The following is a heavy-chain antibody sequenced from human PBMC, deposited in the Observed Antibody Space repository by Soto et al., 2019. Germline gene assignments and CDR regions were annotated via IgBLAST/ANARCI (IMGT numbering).Heavy chain of an antibody. CDR3: ARGEVAARPDYYYYYGMDV. CDR1: GGSFSGYY. CDR2: INHSGST. D-gene: IGHD6-6*01. Sequence: QVQLQQWGAGLLKPSETLSLTCAVYGGSFSGYYWSWIRQPPGKGLEWIGEINHSGSTNYNPSLKSRVNISVDTSKNQFSLKLSSVTAADTAVYYCARGEVAARPDYYYYYGMDVWGQGTTVTVSS. J-gene: IGHJ6*02. V-gene: IGHV4-34*01.